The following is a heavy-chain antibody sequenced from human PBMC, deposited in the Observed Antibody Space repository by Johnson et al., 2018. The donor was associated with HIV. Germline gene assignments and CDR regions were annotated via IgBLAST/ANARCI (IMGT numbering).Heavy chain of an antibody. D-gene: IGHD1-26*01. V-gene: IGHV3-30*04. CDR3: ARGEWELNAGHAFDI. J-gene: IGHJ3*02. CDR1: GFTFSSYA. CDR2: IRYAGREK. Sequence: QVQLVESGGGVVQPGRSLRLSCAASGFTFSSYAMHWVRQAPGKGLEWVSIIRYAGREKHYADSVKGRFTISRDNSKNTVYLQTNSLRAEDTAFYYCARGEWELNAGHAFDIWGQGTMVTVSS.